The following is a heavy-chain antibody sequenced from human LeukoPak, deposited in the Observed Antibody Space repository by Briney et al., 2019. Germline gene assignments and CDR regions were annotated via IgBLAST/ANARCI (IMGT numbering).Heavy chain of an antibody. Sequence: GGSLRLSCAASRFTFSSYGMHWVRQAPGKGLEWVAYIQYDGSNERYADSVKGRFTISRDNSKNTLYLQMNSLRAEDTAICYCAKESSLLRGPTVIYYFDFWGQGTLVTVSS. D-gene: IGHD3-10*01. J-gene: IGHJ4*02. V-gene: IGHV3-30*02. CDR3: AKESSLLRGPTVIYYFDF. CDR1: RFTFSSYG. CDR2: IQYDGSNE.